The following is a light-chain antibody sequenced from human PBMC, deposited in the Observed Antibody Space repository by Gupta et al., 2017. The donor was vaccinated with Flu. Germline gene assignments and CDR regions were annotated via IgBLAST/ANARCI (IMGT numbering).Light chain of an antibody. J-gene: IGLJ3*02. Sequence: TVTIACTRSSGSIARNDVQWYQQRPGSSPTNLIYEDNRRPSGVPERFSGSIDSSSNSASLTISGLKSEDEADYYCQSYDSAVVFGGGTKLTVL. V-gene: IGLV6-57*01. CDR2: EDN. CDR3: QSYDSAVV. CDR1: SGSIARND.